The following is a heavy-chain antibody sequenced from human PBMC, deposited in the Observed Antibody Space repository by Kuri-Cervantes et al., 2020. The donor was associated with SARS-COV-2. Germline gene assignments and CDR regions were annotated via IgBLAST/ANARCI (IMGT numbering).Heavy chain of an antibody. J-gene: IGHJ3*02. Sequence: ETLSLTCAASGFTFSSYSMNWVRQAPGKGLEWVSYISSSSSTIYYADSVKGRSTISRDNAKNSLYLQMSSLRAEDTAVYYCARDVIAARPSRGAFDIWGQGTMVTVSS. V-gene: IGHV3-48*01. CDR1: GFTFSSYS. D-gene: IGHD6-6*01. CDR2: ISSSSSTI. CDR3: ARDVIAARPSRGAFDI.